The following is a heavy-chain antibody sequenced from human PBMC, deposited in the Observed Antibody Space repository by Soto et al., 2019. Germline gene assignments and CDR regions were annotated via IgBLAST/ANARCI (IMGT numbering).Heavy chain of an antibody. D-gene: IGHD6-13*01. Sequence: QVQLVQSGAEVKKPGASVKVSCKASGYTFTSYGISWVRQAPGQGLEWMGWISAYNGNTNYAQKLQGRVTMTTDTSTSTAYLELRSLRSDDTAVYYCARESENRSSWYNWFDPWGQGTLVTVSS. V-gene: IGHV1-18*01. CDR1: GYTFTSYG. CDR2: ISAYNGNT. CDR3: ARESENRSSWYNWFDP. J-gene: IGHJ5*02.